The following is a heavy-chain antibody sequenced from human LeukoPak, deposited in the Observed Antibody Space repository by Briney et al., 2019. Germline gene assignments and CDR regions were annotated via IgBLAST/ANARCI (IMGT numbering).Heavy chain of an antibody. J-gene: IGHJ4*02. Sequence: GGSLRLSCAASGFTVSTNYMSWVRQAPGKGLEWVSVIYNDGNTYYADSVKGRFTISRDNSKDTLYLQMNSLRAEDTAVYYCAREIGGLSYWGQGTLVTVSS. CDR1: GFTVSTNY. CDR2: IYNDGNT. CDR3: AREIGGLSY. V-gene: IGHV3-53*01. D-gene: IGHD2/OR15-2a*01.